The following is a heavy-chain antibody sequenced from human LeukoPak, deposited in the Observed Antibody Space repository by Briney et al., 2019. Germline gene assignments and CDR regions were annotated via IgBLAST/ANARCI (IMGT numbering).Heavy chain of an antibody. V-gene: IGHV4-38-2*02. J-gene: IGHJ3*02. CDR3: ARRAIARGAFDI. D-gene: IGHD2-2*02. CDR1: GYSINSGYY. Sequence: SETLSLTCTVSGYSINSGYYWSWIRQPAGKGLEWIGRIYTSGSTYYNPSLKSRVTISVDTSKNQFSLKLSSVTAADTAVYYCARRAIARGAFDIWGQGTMVTVSS. CDR2: IYTSGST.